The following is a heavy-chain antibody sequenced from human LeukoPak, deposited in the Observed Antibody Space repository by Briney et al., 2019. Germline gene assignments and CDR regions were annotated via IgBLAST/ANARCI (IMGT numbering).Heavy chain of an antibody. CDR1: GFTFSSYA. V-gene: IGHV3-23*01. CDR3: AKDTAQGYTYGTIEQDY. D-gene: IGHD5-18*01. Sequence: GGSLRLSCAASGFTFSSYAMSWVRQAPGKGLEWVSAISGSGGSTYYADSVKGRFTISRDNSKNTLYLQMNSLRAEDTAVYYCAKDTAQGYTYGTIEQDYWGQGTRVTVSS. J-gene: IGHJ4*02. CDR2: ISGSGGST.